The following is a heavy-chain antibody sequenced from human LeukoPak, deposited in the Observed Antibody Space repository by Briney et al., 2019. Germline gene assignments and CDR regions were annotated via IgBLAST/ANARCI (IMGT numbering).Heavy chain of an antibody. CDR3: ARGGNEPYYYDSSGFHDAFDI. V-gene: IGHV1-18*01. D-gene: IGHD3-22*01. J-gene: IGHJ3*02. Sequence: ASVKVSCKASGYTFTSYGISWVRQAPGQGLEWMGWISAYNGNTNYAQKLQGRVTMTTDTSTSTAYMELRSLRSDDTAVYYCARGGNEPYYYDSSGFHDAFDIWGQGTMVTVSS. CDR2: ISAYNGNT. CDR1: GYTFTSYG.